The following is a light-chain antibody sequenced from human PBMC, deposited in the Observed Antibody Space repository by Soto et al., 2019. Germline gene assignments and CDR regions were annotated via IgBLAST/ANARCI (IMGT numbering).Light chain of an antibody. CDR3: QQYIKWPIT. J-gene: IGKJ5*01. CDR2: DAS. Sequence: EIVMTQSPLTLSFSPWEIATLSCRASQSVSSNLAWYQQKPGQAPRLLISDASTRATGIPARFSGSGSGTEFTLTVSSLQSEDFAVYYCQQYIKWPITFGQGTRLEIK. V-gene: IGKV3-15*01. CDR1: QSVSSN.